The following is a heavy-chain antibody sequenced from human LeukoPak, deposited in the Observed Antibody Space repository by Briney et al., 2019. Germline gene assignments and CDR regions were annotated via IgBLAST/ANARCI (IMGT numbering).Heavy chain of an antibody. D-gene: IGHD2/OR15-2a*01. CDR3: VRDRELTY. J-gene: IGHJ4*02. CDR1: GGSISSGDYY. Sequence: PSETLSLTCTVSGGSISSGDYYWSWIRQPPGKGLEWIGYIYYSGSTYYNPSLKSRVTISVDTSKNQFSLKLTSVTAADTAVYYCVRDRELTYWGQGILVTVSS. V-gene: IGHV4-30-4*02. CDR2: IYYSGST.